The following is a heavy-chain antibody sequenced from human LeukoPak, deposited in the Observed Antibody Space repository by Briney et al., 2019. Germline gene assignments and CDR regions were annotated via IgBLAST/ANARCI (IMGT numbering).Heavy chain of an antibody. CDR3: AKGVRITMVRGAFDI. V-gene: IGHV3-9*01. D-gene: IGHD3-10*01. Sequence: GGSLRLSCAASGFTFDDYAMHWVRQAPGKGLEWVSGINWNSGSIGYADSVKGRFTISRDNAKNSLYLQINSLRAEDTALYYCAKGVRITMVRGAFDIWGQGTMVTVSS. J-gene: IGHJ3*02. CDR2: INWNSGSI. CDR1: GFTFDDYA.